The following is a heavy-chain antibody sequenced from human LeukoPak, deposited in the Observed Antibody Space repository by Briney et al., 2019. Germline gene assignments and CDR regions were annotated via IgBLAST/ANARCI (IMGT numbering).Heavy chain of an antibody. CDR3: ARGFLKYSSGWYGDY. CDR2: IWNDGSNK. D-gene: IGHD6-19*01. V-gene: IGHV3-33*01. Sequence: GGSLRLSCAASGFTFSSYVMHWVRQAPGKGLEWVAIIWNDGSNKYYADSVKGRFTISRDNSENTLYLQMNSLRAEDTAVYYCARGFLKYSSGWYGDYWGQGTLVTVSS. CDR1: GFTFSSYV. J-gene: IGHJ4*02.